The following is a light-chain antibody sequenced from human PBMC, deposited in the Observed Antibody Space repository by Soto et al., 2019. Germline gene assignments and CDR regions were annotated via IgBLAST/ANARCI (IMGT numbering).Light chain of an antibody. CDR2: GAS. CDR1: QSVSSSY. J-gene: IGKJ3*01. V-gene: IGKV3-20*01. CDR3: QQYSSSRCT. Sequence: EIVLTQSPGTLSLSPGERATLSCRARQSVSSSYLAWYQQKPGQAPRLLIYGASSRATGIPDRFSGSGSGTDFTLTISRLEPEDFAVYYCQQYSSSRCTFGPGTKVDIK.